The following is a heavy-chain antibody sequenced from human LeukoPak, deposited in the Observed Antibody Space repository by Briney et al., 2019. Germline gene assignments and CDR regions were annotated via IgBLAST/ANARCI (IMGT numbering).Heavy chain of an antibody. Sequence: ASVKLSCTASGATFSSYAISWVRQAPGQGLEWMGGIIPIFGTANYAQKFQGRVTITTDESTSTAYMELSSLRSEDTAVYYCARGPELERFDYWGQGTLVTVSS. CDR1: GATFSSYA. CDR3: ARGPELERFDY. CDR2: IIPIFGTA. D-gene: IGHD1-1*01. V-gene: IGHV1-69*05. J-gene: IGHJ4*02.